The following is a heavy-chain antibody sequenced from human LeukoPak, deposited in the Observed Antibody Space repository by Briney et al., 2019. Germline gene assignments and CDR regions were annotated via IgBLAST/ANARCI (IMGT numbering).Heavy chain of an antibody. V-gene: IGHV3-21*04. CDR2: ISSGSSYI. CDR3: AKGLLDPNLVLDY. CDR1: GFTFSSYS. Sequence: GGSLRLSCAASGFTFSSYSMNWVRQAPGKGLEWVSSISSGSSYIYYADSVKGRFTISRDNAKNSLYLQMNSLRAEDTAVYFCAKGLLDPNLVLDYWGQGTLVTVSS. J-gene: IGHJ4*02. D-gene: IGHD2-8*02.